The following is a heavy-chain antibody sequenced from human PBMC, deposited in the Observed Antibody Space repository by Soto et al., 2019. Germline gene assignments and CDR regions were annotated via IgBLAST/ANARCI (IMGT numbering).Heavy chain of an antibody. CDR1: GYSFTSYY. D-gene: IGHD3-3*01. CDR3: ARDEVGTGLRFLEWLSESATYYYYYGMDV. Sequence: ASVKVSFKASGYSFTSYYMHWVRQAPGQGLEWMGIINPSGGSTSYAQKFQGRVTMTRDTSTSTVYMELSSLRSEDTAVYYCARDEVGTGLRFLEWLSESATYYYYYGMDVWGQGTTVTVSS. CDR2: INPSGGST. V-gene: IGHV1-46*01. J-gene: IGHJ6*02.